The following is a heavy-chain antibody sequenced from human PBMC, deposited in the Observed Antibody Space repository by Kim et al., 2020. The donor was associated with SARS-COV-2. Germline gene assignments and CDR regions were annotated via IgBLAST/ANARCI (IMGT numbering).Heavy chain of an antibody. CDR3: ARGRGSTMAH. Sequence: SETLSLTYAVYGGSFSGYYWSWIRQPPGKGLEWIGEINHSGSTNYNPSLKSRVTISVDTSKNQFSLKLSSVTAADTAVYYCARGRGSTMAHWGQGTLVTVSS. J-gene: IGHJ4*02. CDR2: INHSGST. V-gene: IGHV4-34*01. CDR1: GGSFSGYY. D-gene: IGHD3-10*01.